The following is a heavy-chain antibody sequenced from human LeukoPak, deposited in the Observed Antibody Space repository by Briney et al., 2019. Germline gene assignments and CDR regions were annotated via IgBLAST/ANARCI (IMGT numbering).Heavy chain of an antibody. CDR1: ERMVRNSY. CDR2: IYSGGST. D-gene: IGHD3-10*01. J-gene: IGHJ6*03. V-gene: IGHV3-53*01. Sequence: GGSLRLSCEGPERMVRNSYMSWVRQSPGRGLEWVSVIYSGGSTDYAGSVKGRFTTSRDTSKNTVYLQMNNLRAEDTGVYYCVRDLRDRRGYSNYYMDVWGKGTTVIVSS. CDR3: VRDLRDRRGYSNYYMDV.